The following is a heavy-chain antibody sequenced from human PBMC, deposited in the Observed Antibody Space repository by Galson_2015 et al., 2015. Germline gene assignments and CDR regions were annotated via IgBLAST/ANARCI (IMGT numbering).Heavy chain of an antibody. CDR3: ARGLPPGLDY. Sequence: SLRLSCAASGFTFSTYTMDWVRQAPGKGLEWVSYISRTSDTIDYADSVKGRFIISRDIAKNSLYLEMNSLTVEDTAVYYCARGLPPGLDYWGQGTLVTVSS. V-gene: IGHV3-48*01. J-gene: IGHJ4*02. CDR1: GFTFSTYT. CDR2: ISRTSDTI.